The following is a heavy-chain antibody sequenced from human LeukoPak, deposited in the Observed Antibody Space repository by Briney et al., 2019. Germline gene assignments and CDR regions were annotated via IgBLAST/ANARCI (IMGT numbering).Heavy chain of an antibody. CDR3: ASSLSDYDILTGWY. D-gene: IGHD3-9*01. J-gene: IGHJ4*02. Sequence: ASVKVSCKASGGTFTSYGISWVRQAPGQGLEWMGWISAYNGNTNYAQKLQGRVTMTTDTSTSTAYMELRSLRSDDTAVYYCASSLSDYDILTGWYWGQGTLVTVSS. V-gene: IGHV1-18*01. CDR2: ISAYNGNT. CDR1: GGTFTSYG.